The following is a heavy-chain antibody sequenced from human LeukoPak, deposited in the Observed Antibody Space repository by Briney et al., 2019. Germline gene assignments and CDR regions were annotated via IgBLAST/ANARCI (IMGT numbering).Heavy chain of an antibody. V-gene: IGHV3-23*01. J-gene: IGHJ4*02. CDR2: ISGSGGST. Sequence: PGGSLRLSCAASGFTFSSYAMSWVRQAPGKGLEWVSAISGSGGSTYYADSVKGRFTISRDNSKNTLYLQVNSLRAEDTAIYYCAKAPGGRFDYWGQGTLVTVSS. D-gene: IGHD1-26*01. CDR1: GFTFSSYA. CDR3: AKAPGGRFDY.